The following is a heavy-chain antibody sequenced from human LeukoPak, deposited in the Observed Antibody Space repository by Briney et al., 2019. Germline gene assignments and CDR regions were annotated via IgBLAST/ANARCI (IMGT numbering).Heavy chain of an antibody. CDR3: ARGRGYTYANDY. CDR2: IDTDGRTT. Sequence: GGSLRLSRAASGFTFSTSWMHWVRQAPGKGLLWVPRIDTDGRTTSYADSVKGRFTISRDNAKNTLYLQMNSLRGEDTAVYYCARGRGYTYANDYWGQGTLVTVSS. V-gene: IGHV3-74*01. J-gene: IGHJ4*02. CDR1: GFTFSTSW. D-gene: IGHD5-18*01.